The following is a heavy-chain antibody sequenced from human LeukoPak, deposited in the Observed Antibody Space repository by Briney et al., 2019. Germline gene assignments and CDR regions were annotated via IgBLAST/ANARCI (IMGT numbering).Heavy chain of an antibody. J-gene: IGHJ4*02. V-gene: IGHV3-33*01. Sequence: GRSLRLSCAASGFTFSSYGMHWVRQAPGKGLEWVAVIWYDGSNKYYADSVKGRFTISRDNSKNTLYLQMNSLRAEDTAVYYCASTSPIAVADDFDYWGQGTLVTVSS. CDR1: GFTFSSYG. D-gene: IGHD6-19*01. CDR2: IWYDGSNK. CDR3: ASTSPIAVADDFDY.